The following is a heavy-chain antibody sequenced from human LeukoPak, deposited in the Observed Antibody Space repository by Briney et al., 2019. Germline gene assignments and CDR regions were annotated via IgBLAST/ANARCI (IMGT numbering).Heavy chain of an antibody. CDR2: ISWNSGSI. V-gene: IGHV3-9*01. CDR3: AKDMTGYRNAFDI. J-gene: IGHJ3*02. Sequence: GGSLRLSCAASGFTFDDYAMHWVRQAPGKGLEWVSGISWNSGSIGYADSVKGRFTISRDNAKNSLYLQMNSLRAEDTALYYCAKDMTGYRNAFDIRGQGTMVTVSS. D-gene: IGHD1-14*01. CDR1: GFTFDDYA.